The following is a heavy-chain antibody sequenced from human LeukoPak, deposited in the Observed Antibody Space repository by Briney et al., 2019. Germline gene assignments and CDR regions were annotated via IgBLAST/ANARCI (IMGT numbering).Heavy chain of an antibody. D-gene: IGHD3/OR15-3a*01. Sequence: PGGSLRLSCAASGFTFSSYGMHWVRQAPGKGLEWVAFIRYDGSNKYYADSVKGRFTISRDNSKNTLYLQMNSLRAEDTAVYYCAKVWTLSRKIDAFDIWGQGTMVTVSS. V-gene: IGHV3-30*02. CDR1: GFTFSSYG. CDR3: AKVWTLSRKIDAFDI. CDR2: IRYDGSNK. J-gene: IGHJ3*02.